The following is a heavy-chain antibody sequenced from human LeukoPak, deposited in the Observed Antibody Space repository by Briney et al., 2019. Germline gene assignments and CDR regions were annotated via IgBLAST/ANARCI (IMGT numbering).Heavy chain of an antibody. CDR1: GFTFSSYG. D-gene: IGHD3-22*01. Sequence: GGSLRLSCAASGFTFSSYGMHWVRQAPGKGLEWVAVIWYDGSNKYYADSVKGRFTISRDNSKNTLYLQMNSLRAEDTAVYYCARGHYYDSSGYSYYFDYWGQGTLVTVSS. CDR3: ARGHYYDSSGYSYYFDY. V-gene: IGHV3-33*01. J-gene: IGHJ4*02. CDR2: IWYDGSNK.